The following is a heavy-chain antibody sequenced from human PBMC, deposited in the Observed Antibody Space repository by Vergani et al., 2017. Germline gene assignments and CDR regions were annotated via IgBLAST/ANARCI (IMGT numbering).Heavy chain of an antibody. J-gene: IGHJ6*02. CDR1: GGTFSSYT. Sequence: QVQLVQSGAEVKKPGSSVKVSCKASGGTFSSYTISWVRQAPGQGLEWMGRIIPILGIANYAQKFQGRVTITADKSTSTAYMELSSLRSEDTAVYYCARDSHVAVTSMSSGMDVWGQGTTVTVSS. V-gene: IGHV1-69*08. CDR3: ARDSHVAVTSMSSGMDV. D-gene: IGHD6-19*01. CDR2: IIPILGIA.